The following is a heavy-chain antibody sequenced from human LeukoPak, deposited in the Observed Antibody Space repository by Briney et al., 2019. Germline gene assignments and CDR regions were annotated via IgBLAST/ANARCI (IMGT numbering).Heavy chain of an antibody. V-gene: IGHV5-51*01. Sequence: NHGESLKISCKGSGYSFTSYWIGWVRQMPGKGLEWMGIIYPGDSDTRYSPSFQGQVTISADKSISTAYLQWSSLKASDTAMYYCARRLVVPAAITSNWFDPWGQGTLVTVSS. CDR2: IYPGDSDT. D-gene: IGHD2-2*01. CDR1: GYSFTSYW. CDR3: ARRLVVPAAITSNWFDP. J-gene: IGHJ5*02.